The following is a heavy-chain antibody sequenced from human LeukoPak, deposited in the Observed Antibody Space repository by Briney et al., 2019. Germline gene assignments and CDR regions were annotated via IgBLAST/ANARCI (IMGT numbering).Heavy chain of an antibody. CDR2: IWYDGSNK. CDR3: AKAIYSGSYYGLYFQH. V-gene: IGHV3-33*06. D-gene: IGHD1-26*01. Sequence: GRSLRLSCAASGFTFSSYGMHWVRQAPGKGLEWVAVIWYDGSNKYYADSVKGRFTISRDNSKNTLYLQMNSLRVEDTAVYYCAKAIYSGSYYGLYFQHWGQGTLVTVSS. CDR1: GFTFSSYG. J-gene: IGHJ1*01.